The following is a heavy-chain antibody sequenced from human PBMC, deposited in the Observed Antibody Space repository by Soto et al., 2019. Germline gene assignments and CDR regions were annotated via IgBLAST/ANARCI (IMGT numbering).Heavy chain of an antibody. CDR1: GGSISSSSYY. D-gene: IGHD3-9*01. J-gene: IGHJ5*02. Sequence: PSETLSLTCTVSGGSISSSSYYWGWIRQPPGKGLEWIGSIYYSGSTYYNPSLKSRVTISVDTSKNQFSLKLSSVTAADTAVYYCARMGAVLRYFDWLKDPYWFDPWGQGTLVTVS. CDR2: IYYSGST. CDR3: ARMGAVLRYFDWLKDPYWFDP. V-gene: IGHV4-39*01.